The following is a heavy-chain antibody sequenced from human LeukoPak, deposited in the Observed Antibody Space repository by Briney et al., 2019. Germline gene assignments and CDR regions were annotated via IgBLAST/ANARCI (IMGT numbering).Heavy chain of an antibody. V-gene: IGHV1-8*03. CDR2: MNPNSGNT. CDR1: GYTFTSYD. D-gene: IGHD4-17*01. Sequence: ASVKVSCKASGYTFTSYDINWVRQATGQGLEWMGWMNPNSGNTGYAQKFQGRVTITRNTSISTAYMELSSLRSEDTAVYYCARARPRMTTVTTDYYYYMDVWGKGTTVTISS. J-gene: IGHJ6*03. CDR3: ARARPRMTTVTTDYYYYMDV.